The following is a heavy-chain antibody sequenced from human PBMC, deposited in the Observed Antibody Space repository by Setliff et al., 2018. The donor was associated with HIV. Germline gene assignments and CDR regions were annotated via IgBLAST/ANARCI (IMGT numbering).Heavy chain of an antibody. J-gene: IGHJ4*02. V-gene: IGHV2-5*02. CDR1: GFSLSTSAVA. D-gene: IGHD3-22*01. CDR3: AHTQNYYDSSGYFFDY. Sequence: SGPTLVNPTQTLTLTCTFSGFSLSTSAVAVGWIRQPPGKALVWLAVIYGDNDKRYSPSLKTRLTITKDTSKNQVVLTMTNLDPVDTATYYCAHTQNYYDSSGYFFDYLGQGTLVTVSS. CDR2: IYGDNDK.